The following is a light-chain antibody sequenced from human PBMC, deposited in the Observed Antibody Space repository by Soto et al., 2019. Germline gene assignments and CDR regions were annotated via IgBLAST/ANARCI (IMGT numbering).Light chain of an antibody. CDR3: QQYNIWPPGT. V-gene: IGKV3-15*01. Sequence: EIVMTQSPATLSVSPGERATLSCRASQSVSSNLAWYQQKPGQAPRLLIYGASTRATGITARFSGSGFGTEFTLTISSLQSEDFAVYYCQQYNIWPPGTFGQGTRWIS. CDR2: GAS. J-gene: IGKJ1*01. CDR1: QSVSSN.